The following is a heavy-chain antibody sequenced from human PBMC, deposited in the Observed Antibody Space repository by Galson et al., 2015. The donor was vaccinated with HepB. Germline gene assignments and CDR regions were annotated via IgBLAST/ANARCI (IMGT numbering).Heavy chain of an antibody. D-gene: IGHD6-25*01. CDR3: ARDDTSGGMDV. Sequence: SVKVSCKASGYTFTSYYMHWVRQAPGQGLEWMGWISTYNGNTNYAQKLQGRVTMTTDTSTSTAYMELRSLRFDDTAVYYCARDDTSGGMDVWGQGTTVTVSS. CDR1: GYTFTSYY. J-gene: IGHJ6*02. V-gene: IGHV1-18*04. CDR2: ISTYNGNT.